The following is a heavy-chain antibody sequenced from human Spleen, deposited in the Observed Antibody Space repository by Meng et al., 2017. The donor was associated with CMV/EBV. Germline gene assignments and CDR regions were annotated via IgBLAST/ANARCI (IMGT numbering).Heavy chain of an antibody. CDR3: ARDLTVAGRTFDY. J-gene: IGHJ4*02. V-gene: IGHV1-2*02. CDR1: GYTFTGYY. CDR2: INPNSGGT. D-gene: IGHD6-19*01. Sequence: ASVKVSCKASGYTFTGYYMHWVRQAPGQGLEWMGWINPNSGGTNYAQKLQGRVTMTTDTSTSTAYMELRSLRSDDTAVYYCARDLTVAGRTFDYWGQGTLVTVSS.